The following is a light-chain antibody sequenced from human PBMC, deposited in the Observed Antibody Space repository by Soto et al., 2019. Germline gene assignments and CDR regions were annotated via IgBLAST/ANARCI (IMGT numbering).Light chain of an antibody. CDR3: QKYSSVPV. CDR2: AAS. Sequence: DIQMTQSPTSLSESVGDRVTITCRASQGIRNVVAWYQQKPGKAPKLLIYAASTLQSGVPSRFNGSGSGTDFTLTINSLQPEDVATYSCQKYSSVPVFGPGTKVEIK. J-gene: IGKJ3*01. V-gene: IGKV1-27*01. CDR1: QGIRNV.